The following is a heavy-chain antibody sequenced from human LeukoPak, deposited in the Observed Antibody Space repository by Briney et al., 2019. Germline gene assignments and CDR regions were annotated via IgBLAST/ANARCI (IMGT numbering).Heavy chain of an antibody. Sequence: GGSLRLSCVGSGFTFSNYWMHWVRQAPGKGLVGVARNDDGTYTGHVDSVKGRFTISRDNAKNTLYLQMNSLRAEDTAIYYCASFGYSWLRADWGRGTLVTVSS. V-gene: IGHV3-74*01. CDR2: NDDGTYT. D-gene: IGHD5-18*01. CDR3: ASFGYSWLRAD. CDR1: GFTFSNYW. J-gene: IGHJ4*02.